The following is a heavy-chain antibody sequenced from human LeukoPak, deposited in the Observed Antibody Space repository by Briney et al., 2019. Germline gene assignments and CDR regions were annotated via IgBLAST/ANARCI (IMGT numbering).Heavy chain of an antibody. Sequence: PSETLSLTCTVSGGSISSHYWNWIRQPPGKGLEWIGYIYYSGSTNYNPSLKSRVTISVDTSKNQFSLKLSSVTAADTAVYYCARVARSRVPAALSGAFDIWGQGTMVTVSS. D-gene: IGHD2-2*01. J-gene: IGHJ3*02. CDR3: ARVARSRVPAALSGAFDI. CDR2: IYYSGST. V-gene: IGHV4-59*11. CDR1: GGSISSHY.